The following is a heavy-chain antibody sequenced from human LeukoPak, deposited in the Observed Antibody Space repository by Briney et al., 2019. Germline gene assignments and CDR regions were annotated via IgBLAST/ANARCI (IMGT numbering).Heavy chain of an antibody. D-gene: IGHD3-10*01. V-gene: IGHV3-21*01. CDR3: ARERFHGSGAPKYDF. CDR1: GFTLSSYG. J-gene: IGHJ4*02. Sequence: GGSLRLSCAASGFTLSSYGMNWVRQAPGKGLEWVSFISSSSSYIYYADSVKGRFTISRDNAKNSLYLQGKSLRVDDTAAYYCARERFHGSGAPKYDFWGQGTLVTVSS. CDR2: ISSSSSYI.